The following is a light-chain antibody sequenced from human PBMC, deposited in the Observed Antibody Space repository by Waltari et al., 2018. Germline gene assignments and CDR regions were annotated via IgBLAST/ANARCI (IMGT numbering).Light chain of an antibody. CDR2: WGS. V-gene: IGKV4-1*01. J-gene: IGKJ2*01. Sequence: DIVMTQSPDSLAVSVCERATTNCKSSQTVLYNYNKKNHLAWFQQKPGPPPKLLISWGSTRESGVPDRFSGSGSGTAFTLTISNLQAEDEAVYYCQQYFSYPRTFGLGTKVEI. CDR3: QQYFSYPRT. CDR1: QTVLYNYNKKNH.